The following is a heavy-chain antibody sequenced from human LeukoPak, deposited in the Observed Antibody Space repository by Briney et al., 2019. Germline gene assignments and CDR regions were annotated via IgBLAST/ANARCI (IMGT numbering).Heavy chain of an antibody. CDR1: GYTFTSYG. CDR2: ISAYNGNT. CDR3: AGDGYYYYYMDV. Sequence: ASVKVSCKASGYTFTSYGISWVRQAPGQGLEWMGWISAYNGNTNYAQKLQGRVTMTTDTSASTAYMELRSLRSDDTAVYYCAGDGYYYYYMDVWGKGTTVTVSS. J-gene: IGHJ6*03. V-gene: IGHV1-18*01.